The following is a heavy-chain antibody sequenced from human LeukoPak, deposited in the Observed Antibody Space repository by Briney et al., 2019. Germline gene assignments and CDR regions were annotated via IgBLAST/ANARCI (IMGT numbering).Heavy chain of an antibody. V-gene: IGHV3-7*03. D-gene: IGHD6-19*01. J-gene: IGHJ4*02. Sequence: GGSLRLSCVASGFSFSTYVMNWVPQAPGKGLEWVANIKQDGFETNYVGSVKGRFTISRDNAKNSLYLQMNSLRAEDTAVYYCARRSWLALDYWGQGTLVTASS. CDR1: GFSFSTYV. CDR2: IKQDGFET. CDR3: ARRSWLALDY.